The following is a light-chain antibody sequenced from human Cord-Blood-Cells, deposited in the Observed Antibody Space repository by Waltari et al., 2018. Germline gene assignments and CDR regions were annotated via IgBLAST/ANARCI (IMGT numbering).Light chain of an antibody. CDR3: QQRSNWPPLT. J-gene: IGKJ4*01. CDR1: KSVSSY. Sequence: EIVLTQSPATLSLSPGERATLSCRASKSVSSYLAWYQQKPGQAPRLLIYDASNRATGIPARFSGSGSGTDFTLTISSLEPEDVAVYYCQQRSNWPPLTVGGGTKVEIK. CDR2: DAS. V-gene: IGKV3-11*01.